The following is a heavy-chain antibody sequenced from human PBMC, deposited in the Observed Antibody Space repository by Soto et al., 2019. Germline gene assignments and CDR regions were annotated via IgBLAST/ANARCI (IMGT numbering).Heavy chain of an antibody. CDR3: SRDQYWSNGNYYYYGMDV. CDR2: ISSSSSTI. Sequence: GSLRLSCAASGFNFNTYSMNWVRQAPGKGLEWVSFISSSSSTIYYADSVKGRFTISRDNAKNSMYLQMNSLRDEDTAVYYCSRDQYWSNGNYYYYGMDVWGQGTAVTVSS. CDR1: GFNFNTYS. D-gene: IGHD3-3*01. V-gene: IGHV3-48*02. J-gene: IGHJ6*02.